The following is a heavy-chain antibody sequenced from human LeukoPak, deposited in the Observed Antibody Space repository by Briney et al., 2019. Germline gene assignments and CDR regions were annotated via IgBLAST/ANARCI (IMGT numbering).Heavy chain of an antibody. CDR1: GYTFTSYD. Sequence: ASVKVSCKASGYTFTSYDINWVRQATGQGGEWMGWMNPNSGNTGYAQKFQGRVTMTRNTSISTAYMELSSLRSEDTAVYYCAIGGATTVTFDGRAFDIWGQGTMVTVSS. CDR3: AIGGATTVTFDGRAFDI. D-gene: IGHD4-11*01. V-gene: IGHV1-8*01. J-gene: IGHJ3*02. CDR2: MNPNSGNT.